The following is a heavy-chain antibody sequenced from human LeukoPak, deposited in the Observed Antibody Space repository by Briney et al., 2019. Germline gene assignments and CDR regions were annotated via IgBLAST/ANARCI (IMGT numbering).Heavy chain of an antibody. CDR2: IKRDGSVT. V-gene: IGHV3-74*01. J-gene: IGHJ5*02. D-gene: IGHD2-2*03. CDR1: GFTFSSYY. Sequence: GGSLRLSCAASGFTFSSYYMHWVRQAPGKGLVWVSRIKRDGSVTGYADSVNGRFAISRDNAKNTMYLQMNSLRAEDTAVYYCARDWIDRGTFDPWGQGTLVTVSS. CDR3: ARDWIDRGTFDP.